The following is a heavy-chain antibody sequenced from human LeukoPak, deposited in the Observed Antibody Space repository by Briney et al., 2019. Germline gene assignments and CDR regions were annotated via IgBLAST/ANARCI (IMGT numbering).Heavy chain of an antibody. CDR3: ARTIAVAGTVSFDY. J-gene: IGHJ4*02. D-gene: IGHD6-19*01. CDR1: GGSISPYY. V-gene: IGHV4-59*12. Sequence: SETLSLTCTVSGGSISPYYWSWIRQPPGKALEWIGYIYYTGSTNYNPSLKSRVTMSIDTSKDQFSLELTSVTAADTAVYYCARTIAVAGTVSFDYWGQGILVTVSS. CDR2: IYYTGST.